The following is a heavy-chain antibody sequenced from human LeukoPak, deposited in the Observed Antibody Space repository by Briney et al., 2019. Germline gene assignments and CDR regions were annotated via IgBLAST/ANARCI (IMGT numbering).Heavy chain of an antibody. CDR3: ARDLFVGGLDV. Sequence: PSQTLSLTCTVSGDSITSRAYYWRWIRQHPGTGLEWIGYIYHSESTYYNPSLMTRVTMSVNTSKNQFSLKLTSVTAADTAVYYCARDLFVGGLDVWGKGTTVTVSS. CDR2: IYHSEST. J-gene: IGHJ6*04. D-gene: IGHD3-16*01. CDR1: GDSITSRAYY. V-gene: IGHV4-31*03.